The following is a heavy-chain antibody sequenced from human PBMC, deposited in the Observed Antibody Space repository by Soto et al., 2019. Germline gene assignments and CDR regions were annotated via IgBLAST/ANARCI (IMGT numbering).Heavy chain of an antibody. V-gene: IGHV3-48*02. CDR1: GFTVSSYD. J-gene: IGHJ6*02. D-gene: IGHD3-3*01. CDR2: ISGSSNTM. CDR3: ATINYEFIGYYAMGP. Sequence: GGSLRLSCAASGFTVSSYDMDWVRQAPGKGLEWLSRISGSSNTMYYADSVKGRFTISRDNAKNALYLQMNSLRDEDTAVYYCATINYEFIGYYAMGPWGQGTTVTVSS.